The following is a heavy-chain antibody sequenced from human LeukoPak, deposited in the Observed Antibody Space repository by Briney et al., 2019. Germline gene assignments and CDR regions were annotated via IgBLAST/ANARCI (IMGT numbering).Heavy chain of an antibody. V-gene: IGHV3-21*04. CDR2: ISETSSYT. Sequence: PGGSLRLSCAASTFIFSGYSMNWVRQAPGKGLEWVSYISETSSYTYYADSVKGRFTISRDNAKNSLYLQMNSLRAEDTALYYCAKDIGDGSGSYYKYYYYGMDVWGQGTTVTVSS. CDR1: TFIFSGYS. D-gene: IGHD3-10*01. J-gene: IGHJ6*02. CDR3: AKDIGDGSGSYYKYYYYGMDV.